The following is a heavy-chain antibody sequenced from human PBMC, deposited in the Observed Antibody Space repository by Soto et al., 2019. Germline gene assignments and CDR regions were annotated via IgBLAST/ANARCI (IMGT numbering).Heavy chain of an antibody. Sequence: ASVRVSCKASGYTFTGYYMHWVRQAPGQGLEWMGWINPNSGGTNYAQKFQGRVTMTRDTSISTAYMELSRLRSDDTAVYYCAIANVVVAANWIDPWGPGTLVTLST. V-gene: IGHV1-2*02. CDR3: AIANVVVAANWIDP. D-gene: IGHD2-15*01. CDR1: GYTFTGYY. CDR2: INPNSGGT. J-gene: IGHJ5*02.